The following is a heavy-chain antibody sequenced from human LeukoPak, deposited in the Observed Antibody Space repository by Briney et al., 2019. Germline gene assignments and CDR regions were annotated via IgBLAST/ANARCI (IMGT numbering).Heavy chain of an antibody. D-gene: IGHD1-26*01. J-gene: IGHJ4*02. CDR3: AKGREAYSGSYTPFDS. Sequence: GGSLRLSCAASGFTFSSYSMNWVRQAPGKGLECASTISGSGKNTYYTDSVKGRFTISRDSSKNTLYLQMNSLRAEDTAVYFCAKGREAYSGSYTPFDSWGQGTLVTVSS. CDR2: ISGSGKNT. CDR1: GFTFSSYS. V-gene: IGHV3-23*01.